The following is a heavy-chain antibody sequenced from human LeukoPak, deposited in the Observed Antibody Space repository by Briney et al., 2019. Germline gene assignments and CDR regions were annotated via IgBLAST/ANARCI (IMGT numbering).Heavy chain of an antibody. Sequence: ASVKVSCKASGGTFSSYAISWVRQAPGQGLEWMGGIIPIFGTANYAQKFQGRVTITADESTSTAYMELSSLRSEDTAVYYRARSSSDRLRYFDWYNFAEYFQHWGQGTLVTVSS. CDR3: ARSSSDRLRYFDWYNFAEYFQH. V-gene: IGHV1-69*01. CDR2: IIPIFGTA. CDR1: GGTFSSYA. D-gene: IGHD3-9*01. J-gene: IGHJ1*01.